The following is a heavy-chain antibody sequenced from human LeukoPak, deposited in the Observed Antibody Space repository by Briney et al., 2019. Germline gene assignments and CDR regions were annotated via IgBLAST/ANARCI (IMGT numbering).Heavy chain of an antibody. CDR3: ARYRCKTTSGCEDTDAFDT. D-gene: IGHD2/OR15-2a*01. J-gene: IGHJ3*02. CDR2: LNPNSGAT. CDR1: GYSFTANY. V-gene: IGHV1-2*02. Sequence: GASVKVSCKTSGYSFTANYMQWVRQAPGQGLEWMGWLNPNSGATKYAQKFQGRVTMTRDTSINTAYMELSRLTSGDTAVYYCARYRCKTTSGCEDTDAFDTWGQGTMVTVSS.